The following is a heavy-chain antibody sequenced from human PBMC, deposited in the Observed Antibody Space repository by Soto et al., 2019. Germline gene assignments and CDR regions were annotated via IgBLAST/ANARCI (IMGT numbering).Heavy chain of an antibody. Sequence: EVQLVESGGGLVQPGRSLRLSCAASGFTFDDYAMHWVRQAPGKGLEWVSGISWNSGSIGYADSVKGRFTISRDNAKNSLYLQMNSLRAEDTALYYCAKGGTRIPHYYFDYWGQGTLVTVSS. CDR1: GFTFDDYA. D-gene: IGHD3-16*01. CDR3: AKGGTRIPHYYFDY. CDR2: ISWNSGSI. J-gene: IGHJ4*02. V-gene: IGHV3-9*01.